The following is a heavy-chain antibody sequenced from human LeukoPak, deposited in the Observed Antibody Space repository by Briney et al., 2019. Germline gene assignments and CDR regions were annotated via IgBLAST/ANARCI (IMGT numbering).Heavy chain of an antibody. CDR3: AKASYGSGSYYTSLAD. CDR2: ISGSGEST. V-gene: IGHV3-23*01. J-gene: IGHJ4*02. Sequence: AGSLRLSCAASGFTFSNYAMSWVRPAPGKGLEWVSAISGSGESTYYADSVKGRFTISRDNSKNTLYLQMSTVRADDTAVYYCAKASYGSGSYYTSLADWGQGTLVTVSS. D-gene: IGHD3-10*01. CDR1: GFTFSNYA.